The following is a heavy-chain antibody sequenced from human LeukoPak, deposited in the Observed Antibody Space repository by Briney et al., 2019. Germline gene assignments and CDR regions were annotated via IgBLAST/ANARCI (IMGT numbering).Heavy chain of an antibody. V-gene: IGHV3-9*01. Sequence: GGTLRLSCAASGFTFDEYAMHWVRQAPGRGLEGGSGISWNSGSIVYADSVKGRFTISRDNAKNSLYLQMNSLRAEDTALYYCAKEVVAAAGTHYYYYMDVWGKGTTVTVSS. J-gene: IGHJ6*03. D-gene: IGHD6-13*01. CDR2: ISWNSGSI. CDR1: GFTFDEYA. CDR3: AKEVVAAAGTHYYYYMDV.